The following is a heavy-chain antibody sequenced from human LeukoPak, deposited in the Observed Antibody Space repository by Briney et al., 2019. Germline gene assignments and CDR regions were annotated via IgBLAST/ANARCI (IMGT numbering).Heavy chain of an antibody. Sequence: PSQTLSLTCTVSGASISGGFYYWTWLRQHPGKGLEWIGYIYYSGSTYYNPSLQSRVTISIDTSKNQLSLKLSSVTAADTAVYYCARGGDGSGSYYAESLDYWGQGTLVTVSS. CDR1: GASISGGFYY. D-gene: IGHD3-10*01. V-gene: IGHV4-31*03. CDR2: IYYSGST. J-gene: IGHJ4*02. CDR3: ARGGDGSGSYYAESLDY.